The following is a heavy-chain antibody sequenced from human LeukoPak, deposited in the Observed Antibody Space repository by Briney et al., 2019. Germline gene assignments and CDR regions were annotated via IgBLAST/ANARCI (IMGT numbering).Heavy chain of an antibody. CDR1: GGSISTGSYY. J-gene: IGHJ5*02. CDR2: IYTSGST. Sequence: PSETLSLTCTVSGGSISTGSYYWNWFRQPAGKGLEWIGRIYTSGSTNYNPSLKSRVTISVDTSKNQFSLKLSSVTAADTAVYYCARDRRSWFDPWGQGTLVTVSS. V-gene: IGHV4-61*02. CDR3: ARDRRSWFDP.